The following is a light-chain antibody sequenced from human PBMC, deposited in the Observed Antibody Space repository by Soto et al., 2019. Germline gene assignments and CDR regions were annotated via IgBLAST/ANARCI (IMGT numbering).Light chain of an antibody. Sequence: EIVLTQSPGTLSLSPGERATLSCRASQSVSGSYLAWYQQKPGQAPRLLIYGASSRATGIPDRFSGSGPGTDFTLTISRLEPEDFAVYSSQQYGSSLYTFDQGTKLEIK. CDR2: GAS. J-gene: IGKJ2*01. CDR1: QSVSGSY. CDR3: QQYGSSLYT. V-gene: IGKV3-20*01.